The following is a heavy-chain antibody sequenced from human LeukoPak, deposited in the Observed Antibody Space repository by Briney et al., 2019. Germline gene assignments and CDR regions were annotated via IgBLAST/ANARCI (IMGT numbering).Heavy chain of an antibody. Sequence: PGGSLRLSCAASGFTFSDYYMSWIRQAPGKGLEWVSYISRGGSTTYYADSVKGRFTISRDNAKNSLYLQMNSLRAEDTAVYYCATYSSLNRREFQYWGQGTLLTVSS. V-gene: IGHV3-11*04. CDR1: GFTFSDYY. J-gene: IGHJ1*01. CDR3: ATYSSLNRREFQY. CDR2: ISRGGSTT. D-gene: IGHD3-22*01.